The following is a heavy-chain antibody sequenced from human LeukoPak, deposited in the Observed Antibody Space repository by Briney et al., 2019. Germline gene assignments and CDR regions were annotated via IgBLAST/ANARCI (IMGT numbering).Heavy chain of an antibody. CDR1: GFTFSNYG. V-gene: IGHV3-30*19. CDR2: ISYDGSNK. D-gene: IGHD3-9*01. J-gene: IGHJ4*02. CDR3: ARDMRYILTGYYLHY. Sequence: PGGSLRLSCAASGFTFSNYGMHWVRQAPGKGLEWVAVISYDGSNKYYADSVKGRFTISRDNSKNTLYLQMNSLRAEDTAVYYCARDMRYILTGYYLHYWGQGTLVTVSS.